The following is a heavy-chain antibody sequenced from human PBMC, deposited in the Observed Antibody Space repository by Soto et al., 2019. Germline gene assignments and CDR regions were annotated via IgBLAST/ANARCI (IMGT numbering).Heavy chain of an antibody. Sequence: ASVKVSCKASGYTFTGYYMHWGRQAPGQGLEWMGWINPNSGGTNYAQKFQGWVTMTRDTSISTAYMELSRLRSDDTAVYYCARGRKYSSSFGPTSDYYYYMDVWGKGTTVTVSS. CDR2: INPNSGGT. CDR1: GYTFTGYY. J-gene: IGHJ6*03. V-gene: IGHV1-2*04. D-gene: IGHD6-6*01. CDR3: ARGRKYSSSFGPTSDYYYYMDV.